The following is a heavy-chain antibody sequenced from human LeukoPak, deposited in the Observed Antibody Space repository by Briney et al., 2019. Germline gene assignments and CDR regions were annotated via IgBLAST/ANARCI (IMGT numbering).Heavy chain of an antibody. J-gene: IGHJ2*01. CDR3: ARYRNIVGATFRYFDL. CDR2: IYYSGST. V-gene: IGHV4-59*01. D-gene: IGHD1-26*01. Sequence: SETLSLTCTVSGGSISSYYWSWIRQPPGKGLEWIGYIYYSGSTNYNPSLKSRVTISVDTSKNQFSLKLSSVTAADTAVYYCARYRNIVGATFRYFDLWGRGTLVTVSS. CDR1: GGSISSYY.